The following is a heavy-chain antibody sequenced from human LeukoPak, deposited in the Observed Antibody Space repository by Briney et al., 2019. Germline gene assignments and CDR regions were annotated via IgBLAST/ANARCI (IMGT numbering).Heavy chain of an antibody. D-gene: IGHD5-18*01. J-gene: IGHJ6*03. Sequence: ASVKVSCKASGGTFSSYAISWVRQAPGQGLEWMGGSIPIFGTANYAQKFQGRVTITTDESTSTAYMELSRLRSDDTAVYYCAREPQETATVIYYYYYMDVWGKGTTVTVSS. CDR2: SIPIFGTA. CDR3: AREPQETATVIYYYYYMDV. V-gene: IGHV1-69*05. CDR1: GGTFSSYA.